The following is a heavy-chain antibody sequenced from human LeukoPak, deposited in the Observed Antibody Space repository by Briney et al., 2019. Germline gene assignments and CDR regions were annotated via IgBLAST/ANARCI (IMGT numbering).Heavy chain of an antibody. CDR1: GFTFSNYW. CDR3: ARASDPWLQLT. Sequence: GGSLRLSCAASGFTFSNYWMIWVRQAPGKGLEWVGNIKQDGSEKRYADSVRGRFTISRDNAQTSLYLQMNSPRAEDTAVYYCARASDPWLQLTWGQGTLVTVSS. CDR2: IKQDGSEK. J-gene: IGHJ5*02. D-gene: IGHD5-24*01. V-gene: IGHV3-7*05.